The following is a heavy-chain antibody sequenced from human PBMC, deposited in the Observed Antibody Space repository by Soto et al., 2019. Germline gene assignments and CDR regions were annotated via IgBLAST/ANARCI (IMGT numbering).Heavy chain of an antibody. V-gene: IGHV3-23*01. CDR3: AKEALEATIPSPIDD. D-gene: IGHD5-12*01. J-gene: IGHJ4*02. Sequence: GGSLRLSCAASGFTFNNYVMSWVLQAPGKGLEWVSAISGTGESTYYADSVKGRFTISRDNSKNTLYLQMNSLRVEDTAIFYCAKEALEATIPSPIDDWGQGTLVTVSS. CDR1: GFTFNNYV. CDR2: ISGTGEST.